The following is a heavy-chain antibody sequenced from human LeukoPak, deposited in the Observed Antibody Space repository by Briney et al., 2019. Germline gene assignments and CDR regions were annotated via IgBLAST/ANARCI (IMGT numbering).Heavy chain of an antibody. CDR1: GFTFSSYA. D-gene: IGHD3-9*01. V-gene: IGHV3-53*01. CDR2: IYSGGST. CDR3: ARDLDDILTGQNWFDP. Sequence: PGGSLRLSCAASGFTFSSYAMSWVRQAPGKGLEWVSVIYSGGSTYYADSVKGRFTISRDNSKNTLYLQMNSLRAEDTAVYYCARDLDDILTGQNWFDPWGQGTLVTVSS. J-gene: IGHJ5*02.